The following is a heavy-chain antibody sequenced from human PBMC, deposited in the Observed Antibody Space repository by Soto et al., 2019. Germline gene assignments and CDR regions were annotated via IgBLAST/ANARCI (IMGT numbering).Heavy chain of an antibody. D-gene: IGHD3-10*01. J-gene: IGHJ4*02. V-gene: IGHV3-66*01. CDR1: GFTVSSNY. CDR2: IYSGGST. CDR3: ARDREDGSGSPTYYFDY. Sequence: EVQLVESGGGLVQPGGSLRLSCAASGFTVSSNYMSWVRQAPGKGLEWVSVIYSGGSTYYADSVKGRLTISRDNSKNTLYLQMNSRRGEDTAVYYCARDREDGSGSPTYYFDYWGQGTLVTVSS.